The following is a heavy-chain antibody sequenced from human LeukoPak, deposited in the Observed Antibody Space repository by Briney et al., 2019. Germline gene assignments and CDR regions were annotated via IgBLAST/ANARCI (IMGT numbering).Heavy chain of an antibody. CDR2: INAGYGNT. J-gene: IGHJ4*02. CDR1: GGTFSSYA. Sequence: ASVKVSCKASGGTFSSYAIHWVRQAPGQRLEWMGWINAGYGNTKYSQKFQGRVTLTSDTSANTAYMDLSSLKSEDTAVYYCARDRGDGYNYEGLDFWGQGTLVTVSS. D-gene: IGHD5-24*01. CDR3: ARDRGDGYNYEGLDF. V-gene: IGHV1-3*01.